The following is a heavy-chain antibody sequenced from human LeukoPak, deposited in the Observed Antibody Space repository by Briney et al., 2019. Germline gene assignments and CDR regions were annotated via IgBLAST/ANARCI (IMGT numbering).Heavy chain of an antibody. CDR3: ARGRGVATILGY. D-gene: IGHD5-12*01. CDR1: GYTFTSYG. CDR2: ISAYNGNT. V-gene: IGHV1-18*01. J-gene: IGHJ4*02. Sequence: ASVKVSCKASGYTFTSYGISWVRQAPGQGLEWMGWISAYNGNTNYAQKFQGRVTMTRNTSISTAYMELSSLRSEDTAVYYCARGRGVATILGYWGQGTLVTVSS.